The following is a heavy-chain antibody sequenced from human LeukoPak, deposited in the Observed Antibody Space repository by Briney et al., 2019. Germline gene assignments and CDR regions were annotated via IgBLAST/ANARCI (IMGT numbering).Heavy chain of an antibody. V-gene: IGHV3-66*01. CDR2: FWRVDKA. CDR3: ARDLPDLTPV. CDR1: GLSVSSNY. J-gene: IGHJ4*02. Sequence: PGGSLRLSCAVTGLSVSSNYLSWARQAPGKGLEWVSVFWRVDKAYYADSVRGRFTISRDNSKNTLFLEMNSLRVEDTAMYYCARDLPDLTPVWGQGTLVTVSS. D-gene: IGHD1-14*01.